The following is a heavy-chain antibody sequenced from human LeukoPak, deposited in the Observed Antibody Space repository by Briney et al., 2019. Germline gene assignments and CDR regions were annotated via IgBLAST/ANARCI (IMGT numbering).Heavy chain of an antibody. V-gene: IGHV3-30*02. CDR3: ASMGIGDSDY. Sequence: GGSLRLSCAASGFTFSSYGMHWVRQAPGKGLEWVAVIWYDGSNKYYADSVKGRFTISRDNSKNTLYLQMNNLRPEDTAVYYCASMGIGDSDYWGQGTLVTVSS. CDR2: IWYDGSNK. CDR1: GFTFSSYG. J-gene: IGHJ4*02. D-gene: IGHD2-21*01.